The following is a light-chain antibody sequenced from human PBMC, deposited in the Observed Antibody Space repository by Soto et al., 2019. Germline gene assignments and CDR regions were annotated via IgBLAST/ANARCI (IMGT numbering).Light chain of an antibody. CDR2: MNN. V-gene: IGLV1-47*01. CDR3: AAWDDSLSGPV. J-gene: IGLJ2*01. CDR1: TSNIGSNY. Sequence: QSVLTQPPSASGPPGQRVTISCSGSTSNIGSNYVYWYQQLPGTAPKLLIYMNNQWPSGVPDRFSGSKSGTSASLAISGLRSEDEADYYCAAWDDSLSGPVFGGGTKLTVL.